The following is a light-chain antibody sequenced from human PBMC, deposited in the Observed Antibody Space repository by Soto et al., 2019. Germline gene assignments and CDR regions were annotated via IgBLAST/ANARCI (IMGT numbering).Light chain of an antibody. V-gene: IGLV4-69*01. CDR1: SGHSSYA. J-gene: IGLJ2*01. CDR2: LNSDGSH. Sequence: QPVLTQSPSASASLGASVKITCTLSSGHSSYAIAWHQQQPEKGPRYLMKLNSDGSHSKGDGIPDRFSGSSSGAERYLTISSRQSEDEADYYCQTWGTGTHVVFGGGTKLTVL. CDR3: QTWGTGTHVV.